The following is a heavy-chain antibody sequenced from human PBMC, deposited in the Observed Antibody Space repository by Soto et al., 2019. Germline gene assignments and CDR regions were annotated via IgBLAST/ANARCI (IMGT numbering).Heavy chain of an antibody. CDR3: TTEKDYYDSSGYYYPFDY. V-gene: IGHV3-15*01. J-gene: IGHJ4*02. CDR2: IKSKTDGGTT. D-gene: IGHD3-22*01. Sequence: PGGSLRLSCAASGFTFSNAWMSWVRQAPGKGLEWVGRIKSKTDGGTTDYAAPVKGRFTISRDDSKNTLYLQMNSLKTEDTAVYYCTTEKDYYDSSGYYYPFDYWGQGTLVTVSS. CDR1: GFTFSNAW.